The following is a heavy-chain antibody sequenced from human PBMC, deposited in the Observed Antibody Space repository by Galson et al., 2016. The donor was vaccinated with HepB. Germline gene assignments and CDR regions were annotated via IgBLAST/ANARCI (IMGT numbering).Heavy chain of an antibody. D-gene: IGHD3-22*01. CDR2: INPNSGGT. J-gene: IGHJ5*02. CDR3: ARDRADYYDDSGYPYNCIDP. V-gene: IGHV1-2*02. CDR1: GYTFTGYY. Sequence: SVKVSCKASGYTFTGYYIHWVRQAPGQGLEWMGWINPNSGGTKYAQKFQGRVTMTRDTSSSTAYMELSSLRSDDTAVYFCARDRADYYDDSGYPYNCIDPCGQGTLVTVSS.